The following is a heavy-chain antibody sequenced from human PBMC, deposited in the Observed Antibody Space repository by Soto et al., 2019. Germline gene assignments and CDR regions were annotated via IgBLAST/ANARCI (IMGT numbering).Heavy chain of an antibody. Sequence: ASVKVSCKASGGTFSSYAISWVRQAPGQGLEWMGGIIPIFGTANYAQKFQGRVTITADESTSTAYMELSSLRSEDTAVYYCARVGNPWFSGYYDSSGYPRWFDPWGQGTLVTVSS. V-gene: IGHV1-69*13. J-gene: IGHJ5*02. CDR3: ARVGNPWFSGYYDSSGYPRWFDP. CDR2: IIPIFGTA. D-gene: IGHD3-22*01. CDR1: GGTFSSYA.